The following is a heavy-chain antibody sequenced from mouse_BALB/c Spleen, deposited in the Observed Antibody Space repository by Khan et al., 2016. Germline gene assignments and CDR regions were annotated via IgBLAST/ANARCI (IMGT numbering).Heavy chain of an antibody. CDR3: AINWDEEDY. D-gene: IGHD4-1*02. V-gene: IGHV3-2*02. J-gene: IGHJ3*01. CDR2: ISYSGST. CDR1: GYSITSDYA. Sequence: EVQLQESGPGLVKPSQSLSLTCTVTGYSITSDYAWNWIRQFPGNKLEWMGYISYSGSTSYNPSLKSRISITRDTSKNQFFLQLNSMTTEDTATYYCAINWDEEDYWGQGTLVTVSA.